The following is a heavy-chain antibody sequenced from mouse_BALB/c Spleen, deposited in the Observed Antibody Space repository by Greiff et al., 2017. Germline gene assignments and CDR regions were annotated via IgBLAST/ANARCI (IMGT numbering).Heavy chain of an antibody. CDR1: GFTFSSYA. Sequence: EVMLVESGGGLVKPGGSLKLSCAASGFTFSSYAMSWVRQTPEKRLEWVATISSGGSYTYYPDSVKGRFTISRDNAKNTLYLQMSNLRSEDTAMYYCARQRDGNYGFAYWGQGTLVTVSA. CDR3: ARQRDGNYGFAY. D-gene: IGHD2-1*01. J-gene: IGHJ3*01. V-gene: IGHV5-9-3*01. CDR2: ISSGGSYT.